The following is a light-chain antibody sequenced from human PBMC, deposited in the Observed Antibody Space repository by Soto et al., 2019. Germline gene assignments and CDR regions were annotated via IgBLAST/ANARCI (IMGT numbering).Light chain of an antibody. CDR3: SSYTSSSTTV. CDR2: DVS. CDR1: SSDVGGYNY. V-gene: IGLV2-14*01. J-gene: IGLJ1*01. Sequence: QSALTQPASVSGSPGQSITISCTGTSSDVGGYNYVSWYQQHPGKAPKLMIYDVSNRPSGVSNRFSGSKSGNTASLTISGLKAEDEDDYYCSSYTSSSTTVFGTGTKLTVL.